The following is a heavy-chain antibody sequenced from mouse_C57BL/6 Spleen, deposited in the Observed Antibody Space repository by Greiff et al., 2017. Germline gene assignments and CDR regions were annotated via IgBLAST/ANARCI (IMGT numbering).Heavy chain of an antibody. D-gene: IGHD3-2*02. CDR3: TKTAQATRFAY. Sequence: VQLQQSGAELVRPGASVTLSCKASGYTFTDYEMHWVKQTPVNGLEWIGAIDPETGGTAYNQKFKGKAIMTADKSSSTAYMELRSLTSEDSAVYYCTKTAQATRFAYWGQGTLVTVSA. CDR2: IDPETGGT. V-gene: IGHV1-15*01. J-gene: IGHJ3*01. CDR1: GYTFTDYE.